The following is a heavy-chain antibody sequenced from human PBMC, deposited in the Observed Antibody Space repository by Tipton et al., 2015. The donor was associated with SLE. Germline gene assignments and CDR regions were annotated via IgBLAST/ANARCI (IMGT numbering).Heavy chain of an antibody. CDR1: GGSISSYY. J-gene: IGHJ4*02. V-gene: IGHV4-59*01. D-gene: IGHD2-15*01. Sequence: LRLSCTVSGGSISSYYWSWIRQPPGKGLEWIGYIYYSGSTNYNPSLKSRVTISVDTSKNQFSLKLSSVTAADTAVYYCAIGGVAATPDYWGQGTLVTVSS. CDR2: IYYSGST. CDR3: AIGGVAATPDY.